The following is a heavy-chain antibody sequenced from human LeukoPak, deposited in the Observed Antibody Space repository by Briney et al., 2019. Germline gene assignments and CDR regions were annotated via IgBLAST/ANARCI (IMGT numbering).Heavy chain of an antibody. Sequence: SETLSLTCTVSGGSISSYYWSWIRQPAGKGLEWIGRIYTSGSTNYNPSLKSRVTMSVDTSKNQFSLKLSSVTAADTAVYYCARDQSPYHSDAFDIWGQGTMVTVSS. J-gene: IGHJ3*02. CDR1: GGSISSYY. CDR2: IYTSGST. CDR3: ARDQSPYHSDAFDI. V-gene: IGHV4-4*07.